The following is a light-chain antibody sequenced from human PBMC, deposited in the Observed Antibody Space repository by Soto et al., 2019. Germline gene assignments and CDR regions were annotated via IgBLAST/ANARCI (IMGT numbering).Light chain of an antibody. CDR3: QQYNNWPPG. V-gene: IGKV3-15*01. CDR1: QSVTSN. Sequence: EIVMTQSPATLSVSLGERATLSCRASQSVTSNLGWYQQKPGQAPRLLIFGASTRATGIPARFSGSGSGTEFTLTISSLQSEDFAVYYCQQYNNWPPGFGGGTKVEIK. CDR2: GAS. J-gene: IGKJ4*01.